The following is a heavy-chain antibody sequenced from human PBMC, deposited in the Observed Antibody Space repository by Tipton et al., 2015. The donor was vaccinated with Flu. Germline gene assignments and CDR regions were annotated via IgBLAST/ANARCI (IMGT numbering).Heavy chain of an antibody. CDR1: GGSISSGSHY. CDR2: IYTSGST. V-gene: IGHV4-61*02. CDR3: ARDFYDSSGYPRFDP. J-gene: IGHJ5*02. D-gene: IGHD3-22*01. Sequence: TLSLTCTVSGGSISSGSHYWSWIRQPAGKGLEWIERIYTSGSTNYNPSLKSRVTMSVDTSKNQFSLKLSTVAAADTAVYYCARDFYDSSGYPRFDPWGQGTLVTVSS.